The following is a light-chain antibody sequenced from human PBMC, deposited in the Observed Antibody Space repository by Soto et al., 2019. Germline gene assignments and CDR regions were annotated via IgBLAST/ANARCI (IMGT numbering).Light chain of an antibody. CDR3: SSYTTSSTWV. CDR2: EVS. Sequence: QSALTQPASVSGFLGQSITISCTGSSSDVGGYNHVSWYQQHPDKAPKVIIYEVSNRPSGISNRFSGSKSGNTASLTISGLQAEDEADYYCSSYTTSSTWVFGGGTKVTVL. V-gene: IGLV2-14*01. CDR1: SSDVGGYNH. J-gene: IGLJ2*01.